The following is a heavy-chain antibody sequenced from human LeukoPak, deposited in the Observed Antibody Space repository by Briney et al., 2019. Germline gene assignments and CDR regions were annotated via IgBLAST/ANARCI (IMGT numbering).Heavy chain of an antibody. CDR2: ITNNGVHT. J-gene: IGHJ4*02. D-gene: IGHD2-15*01. V-gene: IGHV3-21*01. CDR3: ARQPQVAHFDY. CDR1: GFTFTSYT. Sequence: PGGSLRLSCAASGFTFTSYTMSWVRQAPGKGLEWVSSITNNGVHTYYTDSVKGRFTISRGNANNSLYLQMNSLSAEDTAIYYCARQPQVAHFDYWGQGTLVSVSS.